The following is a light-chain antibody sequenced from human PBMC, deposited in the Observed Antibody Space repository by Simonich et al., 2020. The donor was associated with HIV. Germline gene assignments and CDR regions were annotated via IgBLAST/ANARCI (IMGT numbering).Light chain of an antibody. CDR2: KAS. V-gene: IGKV1-5*03. J-gene: IGKJ1*01. CDR1: QTISSY. CDR3: QQYNSYRT. Sequence: DIQMTQSPSSLSASVGDRVTITCRASQTISSYLNWYQQKPGKAPKLLIYKASTVESGVPSRFSGSGFGTEFTLTISSLQPDDFATYYCQQYNSYRTFGQGTTVEIK.